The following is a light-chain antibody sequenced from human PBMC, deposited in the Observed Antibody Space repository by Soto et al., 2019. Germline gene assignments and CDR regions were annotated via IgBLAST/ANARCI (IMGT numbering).Light chain of an antibody. CDR3: QPYDSSLSGYV. Sequence: QSVLTQPPSVSGAPGQRVTISCTGSSSNIGARYDVHWYQQLPGTAPKLLIYGNSNRPSGVPDRFSGSKSGTSASLAITGLQAEDEADYYCQPYDSSLSGYVFGTGTKLTVL. V-gene: IGLV1-40*01. CDR1: SSNIGARYD. J-gene: IGLJ1*01. CDR2: GNS.